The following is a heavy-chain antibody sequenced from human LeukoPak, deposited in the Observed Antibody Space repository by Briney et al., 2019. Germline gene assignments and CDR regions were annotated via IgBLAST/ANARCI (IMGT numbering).Heavy chain of an antibody. J-gene: IGHJ4*02. D-gene: IGHD2-15*01. CDR3: ARDAHPSQPLAPWYDY. CDR1: GFTFSSYA. CDR2: ISYDGSNK. Sequence: PGGSLRLSCAASGFTFSSYAMHWVRQAPGKGLEWVAVISYDGSNKYYADSVKGRFTISRDNSKNTLYLQMNSLRAEDTAVYYCARDAHPSQPLAPWYDYWGQGTLVTVSS. V-gene: IGHV3-30-3*01.